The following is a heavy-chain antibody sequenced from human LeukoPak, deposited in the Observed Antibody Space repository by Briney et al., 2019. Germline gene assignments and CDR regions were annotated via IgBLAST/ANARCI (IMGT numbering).Heavy chain of an antibody. J-gene: IGHJ4*02. CDR1: GFTFSSYA. Sequence: GGSLRLSCAASGFTFSSYAMNWVRQAPGKGLEWDSAVSRSDGSTYDADSVKGRFTNSRDNSKNTLYLQRNSLRAEDTAVYYCAKDRLLRWGQGTLVTGSS. V-gene: IGHV3-23*01. CDR2: VSRSDGST. D-gene: IGHD2-15*01. CDR3: AKDRLLR.